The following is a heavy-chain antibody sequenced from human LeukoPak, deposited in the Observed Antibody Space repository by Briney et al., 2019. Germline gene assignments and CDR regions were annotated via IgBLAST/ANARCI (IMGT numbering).Heavy chain of an antibody. D-gene: IGHD4-23*01. CDR1: GLTFSSHW. Sequence: PGGSLRLSCAASGLTFSSHWMHWVRQAPGKGLVWVSRIASDGSSTTYADSVKGRFSISRDNAMNTLYLQMNSLRVEDTAVYYCARGRPHGNDYWGQGTLVTVSS. CDR2: IASDGSST. V-gene: IGHV3-74*01. J-gene: IGHJ4*02. CDR3: ARGRPHGNDY.